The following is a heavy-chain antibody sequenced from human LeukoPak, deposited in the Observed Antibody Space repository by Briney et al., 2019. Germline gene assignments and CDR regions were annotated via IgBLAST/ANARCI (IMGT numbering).Heavy chain of an antibody. D-gene: IGHD1-1*01. J-gene: IGHJ4*02. CDR2: ISGDGGRT. CDR3: AKDFQYTTGSYWGRFDY. V-gene: IGHV3-43*02. Sequence: GGSLRLSCAASGFTFDDFVMHWVRQAPGKGLEWVSLISGDGGRTFYADSVKGRFTISRDNSKSSLYLQMSSLRTEDTALYYCAKDFQYTTGSYWGRFDYWGQGTLVTVSS. CDR1: GFTFDDFV.